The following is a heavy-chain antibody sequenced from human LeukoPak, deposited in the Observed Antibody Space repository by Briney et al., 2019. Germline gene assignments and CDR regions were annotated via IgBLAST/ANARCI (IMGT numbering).Heavy chain of an antibody. CDR1: GFTFSSYW. CDR2: IKPDGSEK. Sequence: PGGSLRLSCAASGFTFSSYWMSWVRQAPGKGLERVATIKPDGSEKYYVDSVKGRFTISRDSTKNSLYLQMNSLRAEDTAVYYCAKDRLGRITYPFDPWGQGTLVTVSS. J-gene: IGHJ5*02. CDR3: AKDRLGRITYPFDP. V-gene: IGHV3-7*03. D-gene: IGHD3-10*01.